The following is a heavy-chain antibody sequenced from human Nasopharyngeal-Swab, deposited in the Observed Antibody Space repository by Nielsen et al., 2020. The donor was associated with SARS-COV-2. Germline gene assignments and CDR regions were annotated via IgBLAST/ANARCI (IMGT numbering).Heavy chain of an antibody. D-gene: IGHD6-13*01. CDR1: GFTFSSYA. CDR3: AKGGSSSWYSGFDY. CDR2: ISGSGGST. J-gene: IGHJ4*02. Sequence: GESLKISCAASGFTFSSYAMSWVRQAPGKGLEWVSAISGSGGSTYYADSVKGRFTISRDNPKNTLYLQMNSLRAEDTAVYYCAKGGSSSWYSGFDYWGQGTLVTVSS. V-gene: IGHV3-23*01.